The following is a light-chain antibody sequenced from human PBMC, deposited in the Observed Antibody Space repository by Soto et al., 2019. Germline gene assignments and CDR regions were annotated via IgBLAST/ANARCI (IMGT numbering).Light chain of an antibody. CDR2: EVS. CDR3: CSYAGGATYV. Sequence: QSALTQPASVYGSPGQSITISCTGTISDVGTYNLVSWFQQHPGKAPKLMIFEVSERPSGVSNRFSGSKSGNAASLTISGLQAEDEADYYCCSYAGGATYVFGTGTELTVL. CDR1: ISDVGTYNL. J-gene: IGLJ1*01. V-gene: IGLV2-23*02.